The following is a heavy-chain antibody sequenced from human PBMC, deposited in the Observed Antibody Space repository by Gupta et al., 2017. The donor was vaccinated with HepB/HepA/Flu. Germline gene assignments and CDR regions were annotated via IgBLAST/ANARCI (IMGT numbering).Heavy chain of an antibody. CDR1: GGTFSSYA. J-gene: IGHJ6*02. Sequence: QVQLVQSGAEVKKPGSSVKVSCKASGGTFSSYALSWVRQAPGQGLEWMGRIIPILGIANYAQKFQGRVTITADKSTSTAYMELSSLRSEDTAVYYCARELTYGDYVTNGYYYYGMDVWGQGTTVTVSS. CDR2: IIPILGIA. V-gene: IGHV1-69*04. CDR3: ARELTYGDYVTNGYYYYGMDV. D-gene: IGHD4-17*01.